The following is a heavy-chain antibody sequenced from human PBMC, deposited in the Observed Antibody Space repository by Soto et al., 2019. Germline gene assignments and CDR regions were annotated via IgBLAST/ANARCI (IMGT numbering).Heavy chain of an antibody. J-gene: IGHJ4*02. Sequence: QIQLLQSGAEVKKPGASVKVTCKASGYTFRNFGISCVRQAPGQGLEWMGWNSAYNANANYAQKFQGRLTMTADTSTSTAYMELRSLRSDDTAVYYCARENSYFDYWGQGTLVTVSS. CDR1: GYTFRNFG. CDR3: ARENSYFDY. V-gene: IGHV1-18*01. CDR2: NSAYNANA.